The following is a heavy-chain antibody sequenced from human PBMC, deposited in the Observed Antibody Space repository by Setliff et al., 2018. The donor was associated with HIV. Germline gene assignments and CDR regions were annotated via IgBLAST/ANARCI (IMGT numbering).Heavy chain of an antibody. CDR3: ARGRGGYFGGGRYYNLPYFDS. Sequence: PGESLKISCKTSGSNFATYWVGWVRQMPGKGLEWLGILYFGDSDPKYNPSFEGQVTISADKSIKTAFLQWRSLKTSDTAIYYCARGRGGYFGGGRYYNLPYFDSWGQGTPVTVSS. V-gene: IGHV5-51*01. J-gene: IGHJ4*02. CDR2: LYFGDSDP. CDR1: GSNFATYW. D-gene: IGHD2-15*01.